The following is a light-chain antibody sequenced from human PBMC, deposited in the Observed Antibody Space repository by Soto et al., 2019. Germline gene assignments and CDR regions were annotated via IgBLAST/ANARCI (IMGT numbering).Light chain of an antibody. V-gene: IGLV2-23*01. J-gene: IGLJ1*01. CDR1: SSDVGSYNL. Sequence: QSALTQPASVSGSPGQSITISCTGTSSDVGSYNLVSWYQQHPGKAPKLMIYEGSKRPSGVSNRFSGSKSGNTASLTISGPQAEDEADYYCCSYAGSSTFHYVFGTGTKVTVL. CDR2: EGS. CDR3: CSYAGSSTFHYV.